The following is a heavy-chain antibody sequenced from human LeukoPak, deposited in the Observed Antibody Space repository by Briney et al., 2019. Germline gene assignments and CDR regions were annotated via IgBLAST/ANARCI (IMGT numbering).Heavy chain of an antibody. Sequence: GGSMTLACVVSAFTFNKYCISWVRQPPGNGLEWVATMRQDGGEIYYADFVSGRSTISRDTAKNSMYLQLNSLTAEDTAISHRTRIMDTLGVHFDFWGQGPLVTVSS. D-gene: IGHD3-16*01. CDR1: AFTFNKYC. V-gene: IGHV3-7*01. CDR3: TRIMDTLGVHFDF. CDR2: MRQDGGEI. J-gene: IGHJ4*02.